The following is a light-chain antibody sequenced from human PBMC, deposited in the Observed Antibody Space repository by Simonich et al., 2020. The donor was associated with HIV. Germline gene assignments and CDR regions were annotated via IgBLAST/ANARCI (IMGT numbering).Light chain of an antibody. CDR3: QQYGSSPYT. V-gene: IGKV3D-20*01. CDR1: QSVSSSY. J-gene: IGKJ2*01. Sequence: EIVMTQSPATLSVSPGERATLSCRASQSVSSSYVAWYQQKPGLAPRLLIYDASSRATGVPDRFSGSGSGTDFTLTISRLEPEDFAVYYCQQYGSSPYTFGQGTKLEIK. CDR2: DAS.